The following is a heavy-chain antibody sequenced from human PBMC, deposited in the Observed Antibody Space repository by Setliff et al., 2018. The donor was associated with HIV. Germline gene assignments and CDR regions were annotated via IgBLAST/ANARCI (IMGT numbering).Heavy chain of an antibody. V-gene: IGHV1-18*01. CDR3: ARAQGVGYNFWSGYYNWFDP. Sequence: ASVKVSCKASGYTFTSYGISWVRQAPGQGLEWMGWISAYNGNTNYAQKLQGRVTMTTDTSTSTAYMELRSLRSDDTAVYYCARAQGVGYNFWSGYYNWFDPWGQGILVTVS. D-gene: IGHD3-3*01. J-gene: IGHJ5*02. CDR2: ISAYNGNT. CDR1: GYTFTSYG.